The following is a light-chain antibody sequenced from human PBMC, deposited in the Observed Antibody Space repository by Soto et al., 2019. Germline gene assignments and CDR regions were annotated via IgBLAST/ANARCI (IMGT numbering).Light chain of an antibody. CDR3: SSYTSSSTLL. Sequence: QSALTQPPSVSGSPGQSVTNSCTGTSSDVGSYNRVSWYQQPPGTAPKLMIYEVSNRPSGVPDRFSGSKSGNTASLTISGLQPEDEADYYCSSYTSSSTLLFGGGTKLTVL. CDR1: SSDVGSYNR. J-gene: IGLJ2*01. V-gene: IGLV2-18*02. CDR2: EVS.